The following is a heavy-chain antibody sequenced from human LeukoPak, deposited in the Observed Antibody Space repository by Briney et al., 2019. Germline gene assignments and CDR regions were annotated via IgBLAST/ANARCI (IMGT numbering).Heavy chain of an antibody. CDR2: IYPGDSDT. Sequence: GESLKISCKGSGYSLTSYWIGWVRQMPGKGLEWMGIIYPGDSDTRYSPSFQGQVTISADKSISTAYLQWSSLKASDTAMYYCARRGSGSYSERAFDIWGQGTMVTVSS. D-gene: IGHD1-26*01. J-gene: IGHJ3*02. V-gene: IGHV5-51*01. CDR3: ARRGSGSYSERAFDI. CDR1: GYSLTSYW.